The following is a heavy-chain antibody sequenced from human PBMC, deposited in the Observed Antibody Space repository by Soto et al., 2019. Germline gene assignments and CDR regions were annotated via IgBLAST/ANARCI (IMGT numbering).Heavy chain of an antibody. CDR2: INHSGST. J-gene: IGHJ4*02. D-gene: IGHD3-3*01. Sequence: SETLSLTCAVYGGSFSGYYWSWIRQPPGKGLEWIGEINHSGSTNYNPSLKSRVTISVDTSKIQFSLKLSSVTAADTAVYYCARGTTIFGVVTVFDCWGQGALVTVSS. CDR1: GGSFSGYY. V-gene: IGHV4-34*01. CDR3: ARGTTIFGVVTVFDC.